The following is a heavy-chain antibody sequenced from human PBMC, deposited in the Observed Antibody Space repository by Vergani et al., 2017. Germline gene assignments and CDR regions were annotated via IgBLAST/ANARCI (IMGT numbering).Heavy chain of an antibody. D-gene: IGHD4-17*01. CDR1: GYTFTDHH. CDR3: ATPQTVTTGGMEV. V-gene: IGHV1-69-2*01. Sequence: EVQLVQSGAEVKKPGATMKISCKVSGYTFTDHHMHWVKQAPGKGLEWMGLVDPEDGETIYAEKFKGRVTIAADTATDTAHLELSSLRSEDTAVYYCATPQTVTTGGMEVWGQGTTVIVSS. J-gene: IGHJ6*02. CDR2: VDPEDGET.